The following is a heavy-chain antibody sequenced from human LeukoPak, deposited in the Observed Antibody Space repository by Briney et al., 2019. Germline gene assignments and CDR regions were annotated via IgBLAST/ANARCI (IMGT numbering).Heavy chain of an antibody. V-gene: IGHV3-53*01. CDR2: IYSGGST. CDR1: GFTVSSNY. CDR3: ARGSSWYWDLDY. Sequence: GGSLRLSCAASGFTVSSNYMSWVRQAPGKGLEWVSVIYSGGSTYYADSVKGRFTISRDNSKNTLYLQMNSLRAEDTAVYYCARGSSWYWDLDYWGQGTLVTVSS. D-gene: IGHD6-13*01. J-gene: IGHJ4*02.